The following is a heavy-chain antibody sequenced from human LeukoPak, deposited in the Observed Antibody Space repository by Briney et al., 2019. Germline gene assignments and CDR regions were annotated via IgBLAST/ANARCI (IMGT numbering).Heavy chain of an antibody. D-gene: IGHD2-2*01. CDR1: GYTFTSYD. CDR3: ARDPYQESWFDP. J-gene: IGHJ5*02. CDR2: MNPNSGNT. V-gene: IGHV1-8*01. Sequence: GASVKVSCKASGYTFTSYDINWVRQATGQGLEWMGWMNPNSGNTGYAQKFQGRVTMTRNTSISTAYMELSSLRFEDTAVYYCARDPYQESWFDPWGQGTLVTVSS.